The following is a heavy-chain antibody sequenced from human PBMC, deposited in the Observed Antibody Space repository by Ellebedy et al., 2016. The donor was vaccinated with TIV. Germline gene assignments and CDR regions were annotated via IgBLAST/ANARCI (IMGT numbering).Heavy chain of an antibody. V-gene: IGHV3-21*01. J-gene: IGHJ4*02. Sequence: GGSLRLSXAASGFTFSSYSMNWVRQAPGKGLEWVSSISLGSSYIYYADSVKGRFTISRDNAKNSLYLQMNSLSAEDTAVYYCARDMGGGYNFFDYWGQGTLVTVSS. CDR3: ARDMGGGYNFFDY. CDR1: GFTFSSYS. CDR2: ISLGSSYI. D-gene: IGHD5-24*01.